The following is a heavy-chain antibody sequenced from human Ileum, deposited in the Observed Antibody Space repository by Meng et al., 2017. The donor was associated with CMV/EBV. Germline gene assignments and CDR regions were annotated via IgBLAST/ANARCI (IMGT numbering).Heavy chain of an antibody. J-gene: IGHJ5*02. CDR2: INHSGST. CDR1: GGSFSGYY. V-gene: IGHV4-34*01. D-gene: IGHD6-19*01. CDR3: ARGGGGWYLNWFDP. Sequence: CAGYGGSFSGYYWSWIRQPPGKGLEWIGEINHSGSTNYNPSLKSRVTISVDTSKNQFSLKLSSVTAADTAVYYCARGGGGWYLNWFDPWGQGTLVTVSS.